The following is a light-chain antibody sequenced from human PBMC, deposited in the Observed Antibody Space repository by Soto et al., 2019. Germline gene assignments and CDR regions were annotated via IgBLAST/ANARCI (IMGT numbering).Light chain of an antibody. J-gene: IGLJ1*01. V-gene: IGLV2-14*01. Sequence: QSALTQPASVSGPPGQSITIFCNGTSSDVGAYNYVSWYQHHPGKAPRLVIYDVTNRPSGISDRFSGSKSGNTASLTISGLLAEDEADYYCTSYTSTSTYVFGTGTKVTVL. CDR2: DVT. CDR3: TSYTSTSTYV. CDR1: SSDVGAYNY.